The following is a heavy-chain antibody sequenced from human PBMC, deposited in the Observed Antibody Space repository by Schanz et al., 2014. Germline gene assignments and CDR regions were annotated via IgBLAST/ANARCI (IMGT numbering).Heavy chain of an antibody. Sequence: EVQLVESGGGLVKPGDSLRLSCAASGFTFSSYTMKWVRQAPGKGLEWVSSISSTSTYLYYADSVKGRFTISRDSARNSLYLQMNSLRAEDTALYYCAKDQGRWELRSFDSWGQGTLVTVSS. J-gene: IGHJ4*02. CDR2: ISSTSTYL. CDR3: AKDQGRWELRSFDS. V-gene: IGHV3-21*04. CDR1: GFTFSSYT. D-gene: IGHD1-26*01.